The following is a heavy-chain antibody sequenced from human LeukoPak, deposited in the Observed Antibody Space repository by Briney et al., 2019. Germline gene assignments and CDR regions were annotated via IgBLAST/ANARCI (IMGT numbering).Heavy chain of an antibody. D-gene: IGHD6-13*01. CDR3: ARHEGSSWSLGAFDI. J-gene: IGHJ3*02. Sequence: KASETLSLTCTVSGGSIKIYYWSWIRQPPGKGLESIGYVSYGESTNYNPSLKSRVTMSLDTSKNQFSLKLSSVTAADTAVYYCARHEGSSWSLGAFDIWGQGTMVTVSS. CDR1: GGSIKIYY. V-gene: IGHV4-59*01. CDR2: VSYGEST.